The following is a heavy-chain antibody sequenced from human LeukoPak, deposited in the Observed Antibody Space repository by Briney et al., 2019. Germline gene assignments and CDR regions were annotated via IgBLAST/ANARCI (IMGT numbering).Heavy chain of an antibody. J-gene: IGHJ4*02. V-gene: IGHV1-18*01. D-gene: IGHD4-23*01. CDR2: ISAYNGNT. CDR3: ARVQPADYGGNSDYFDS. CDR1: GYTFTSYG. Sequence: ASVKVSCKASGYTFTSYGISWVRQAPGQGLEWMGWISAYNGNTNYAQKLQGRVTMTIDTSTSTAYMELRSLRSDDTAVYYCARVQPADYGGNSDYFDSGGKEPLVTVPS.